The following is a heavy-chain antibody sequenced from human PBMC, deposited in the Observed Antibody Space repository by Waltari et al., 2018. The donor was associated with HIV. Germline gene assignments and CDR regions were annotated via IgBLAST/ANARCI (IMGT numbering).Heavy chain of an antibody. CDR3: ARQTPHSGSYS. D-gene: IGHD1-26*01. Sequence: QVQLQESGPGLVKPSETLSLTCTVSGGSIRSYYWSWIRPPPGKGLEWIGYIYYSGSTNYNPSLKSRVTISVDTSKNQFSLKLSSVTAADTAVYYCARQTPHSGSYSWGQGTLVTVSS. V-gene: IGHV4-59*01. CDR1: GGSIRSYY. J-gene: IGHJ4*02. CDR2: IYYSGST.